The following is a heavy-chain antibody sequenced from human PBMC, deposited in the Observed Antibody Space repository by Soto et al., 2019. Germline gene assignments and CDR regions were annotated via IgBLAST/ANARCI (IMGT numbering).Heavy chain of an antibody. D-gene: IGHD5-12*01. CDR1: DGSISSGGYS. CDR2: IYHSGRT. V-gene: IGHV4-30-2*01. CDR3: AAGGGLPRYY. Sequence: QLQLQESGSGLVKPSQTLSLTCAVSDGSISSGGYSWSWIRQPPGKGLEWIGYIYHSGRTYYNPSLKSRVTISVDRSKNQFSLKLSSVTAADTAVYYCAAGGGLPRYYWGQGTLVTVSS. J-gene: IGHJ4*02.